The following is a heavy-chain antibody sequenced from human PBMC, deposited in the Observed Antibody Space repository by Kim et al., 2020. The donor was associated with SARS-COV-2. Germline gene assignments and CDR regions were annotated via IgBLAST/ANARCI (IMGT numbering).Heavy chain of an antibody. CDR1: GGTFSSYA. CDR2: IIPIFGIA. J-gene: IGHJ4*02. CDR3: ARYCSGGSCYGGFDY. V-gene: IGHV1-69*04. D-gene: IGHD2-15*01. Sequence: SVKVSCKASGGTFSSYAISWVRQAPGQGLEWMGRIIPIFGIANYAQKFQGRVTITADKSTSTAYMELSSLRSEDTAVYYCARYCSGGSCYGGFDYWGQGTLVTVSS.